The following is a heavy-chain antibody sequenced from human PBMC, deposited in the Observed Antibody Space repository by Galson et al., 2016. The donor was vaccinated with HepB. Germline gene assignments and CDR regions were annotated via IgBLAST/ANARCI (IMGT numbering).Heavy chain of an antibody. Sequence: SLRLSCAASGFTFSDYYMSWIRQAPGKGLEWVSYISSSSYTNYADSVKGRFTISRDNAKNSLYLQMNSLRAEDTAVYYCARGYYYDSSGYPYWGQGTLVTVSS. D-gene: IGHD3-22*01. CDR3: ARGYYYDSSGYPY. V-gene: IGHV3-11*06. J-gene: IGHJ4*02. CDR2: ISSSSYT. CDR1: GFTFSDYY.